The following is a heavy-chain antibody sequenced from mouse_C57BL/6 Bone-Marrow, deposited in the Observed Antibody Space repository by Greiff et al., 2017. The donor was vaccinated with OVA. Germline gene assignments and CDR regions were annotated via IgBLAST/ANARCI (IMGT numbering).Heavy chain of an antibody. Sequence: EVQLQQSGAELVRPGASVKLSCTASGFNITDDYMHWVKQRPEQGLEWIGCIDPENGDTEYASKFKGKATLTADKSSNTAYLQLSSLTSEDTAVYYCTAGGNYSCFGVWGTGTTVTVSS. D-gene: IGHD2-1*01. CDR3: TAGGNYSCFGV. J-gene: IGHJ1*03. V-gene: IGHV14-4*01. CDR2: IDPENGDT. CDR1: GFNITDDY.